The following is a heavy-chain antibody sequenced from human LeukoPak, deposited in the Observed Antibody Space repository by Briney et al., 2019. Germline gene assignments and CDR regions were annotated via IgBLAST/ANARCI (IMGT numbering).Heavy chain of an antibody. CDR3: AKDRLLNCRGDCYIFDY. J-gene: IGHJ4*02. CDR1: GFTFSSYA. D-gene: IGHD2-21*02. V-gene: IGHV3-23*01. Sequence: GGSLRLSCAASGFTFSSYAMHWVRQTPGKGLEWVSRISGSGDSTFYADSVKGRFSISRDNSKNTLYLQVNGLRTEDTAVYYCAKDRLLNCRGDCYIFDYWGQGTVVTVSS. CDR2: ISGSGDST.